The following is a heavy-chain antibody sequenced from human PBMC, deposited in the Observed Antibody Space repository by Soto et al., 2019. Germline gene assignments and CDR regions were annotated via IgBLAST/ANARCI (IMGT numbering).Heavy chain of an antibody. CDR1: GYKFTSYW. CDR3: ARKDKSGYFNWFDP. D-gene: IGHD3-22*01. V-gene: IGHV5-51*01. CDR2: IFPSDSDT. J-gene: IGHJ5*02. Sequence: GESLKISCRTSGYKFTSYWIAWVRQMPGKGLEWMGIIFPSDSDTRYSPSFQGQVTISADRSTSTVFLQWASLKASDTAVYFCARKDKSGYFNWFDPWGQGTMVTVS.